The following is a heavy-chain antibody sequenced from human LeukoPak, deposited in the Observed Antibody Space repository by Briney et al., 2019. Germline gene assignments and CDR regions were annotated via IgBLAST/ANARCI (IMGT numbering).Heavy chain of an antibody. CDR1: GGSISSGGYS. Sequence: PSETLSLTCAVSGGSISSGGYSWSWIRQPPGKGLEWIGYIYHSGGTYYNPSLKSRVTISVDRSKNQFSLKLSSVTAADTAVYYCASVMITFGGVIAYFDYWGQGTLVTVSS. J-gene: IGHJ4*02. CDR2: IYHSGGT. CDR3: ASVMITFGGVIAYFDY. V-gene: IGHV4-30-2*01. D-gene: IGHD3-16*02.